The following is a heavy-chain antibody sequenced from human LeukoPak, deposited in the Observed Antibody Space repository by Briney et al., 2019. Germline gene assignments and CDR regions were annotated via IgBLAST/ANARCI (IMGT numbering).Heavy chain of an antibody. CDR3: AKDPLNTVMVSPTFDY. D-gene: IGHD5-18*01. Sequence: QPGGSLRLSCAVSGFPFSSYAMSWVRQAPGKGLEWVSGISGSGDDTYYAASVKGRFTVSRDTSKNTPYLQMNSLRAEDTAVYYCAKDPLNTVMVSPTFDYWGQGTLVTVSS. J-gene: IGHJ4*02. CDR2: ISGSGDDT. CDR1: GFPFSSYA. V-gene: IGHV3-23*01.